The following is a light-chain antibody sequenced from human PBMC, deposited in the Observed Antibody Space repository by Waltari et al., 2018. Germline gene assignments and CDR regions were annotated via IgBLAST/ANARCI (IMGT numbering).Light chain of an antibody. CDR3: CSYEGSYSMV. CDR1: SRNVGGYDF. J-gene: IGLJ2*01. V-gene: IGLV2-11*01. Sequence: QSALTQPRSVSGSPGQSVTIACTGTSRNVGGYDFASWYQQNPGKAPKLMIYDVNMRPSGVPDRFSGSKSGNTASLTISGLQAEDEADYYCCSYEGSYSMVFGGGTRLTVL. CDR2: DVN.